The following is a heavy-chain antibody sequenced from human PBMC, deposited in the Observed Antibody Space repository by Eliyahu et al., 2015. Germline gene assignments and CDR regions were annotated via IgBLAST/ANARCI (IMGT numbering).Heavy chain of an antibody. J-gene: IGHJ3*02. CDR2: IWYDGSNK. CDR3: ARGGYYDSSGYHDPFDI. Sequence: QVXLVESGGGVVQPGRSLXLXCAASGFXFXSYGMHWVRQAPGKGLEWVALIWYDGSNKYYADSVKGRFTISRDNSKNTLYLQMNSLRAEDTAVFFCARGGYYDSSGYHDPFDIWGQGTKVTVSS. V-gene: IGHV3-33*01. CDR1: GFXFXSYG. D-gene: IGHD3-22*01.